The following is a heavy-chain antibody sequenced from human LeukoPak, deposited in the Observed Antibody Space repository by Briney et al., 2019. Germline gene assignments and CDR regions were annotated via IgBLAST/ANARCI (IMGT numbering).Heavy chain of an antibody. CDR2: IYYSGST. D-gene: IGHD3-10*01. V-gene: IGHV4-59*08. Sequence: SETLSLTCTVSGGSISSYYWSWIRQPPGKGLEWIGYIYYSGSTNYNPSLKSRVTISVDTSKNQFSLKLSSVTAADTAVYYCARHPGLGSGKEDFDYRGQGTLVTVSS. CDR3: ARHPGLGSGKEDFDY. CDR1: GGSISSYY. J-gene: IGHJ4*02.